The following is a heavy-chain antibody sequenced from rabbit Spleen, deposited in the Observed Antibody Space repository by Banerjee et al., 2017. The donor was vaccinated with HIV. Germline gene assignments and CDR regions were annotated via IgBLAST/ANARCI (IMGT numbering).Heavy chain of an antibody. CDR1: GLDFSSYYY. CDR3: ARDTGSSFSSYGMDL. V-gene: IGHV1S40*01. J-gene: IGHJ6*01. D-gene: IGHD8-1*01. CDR2: IYTSSGNT. Sequence: QSLEESGGDLVKPGASLTLTCTASGLDFSSYYYMCWVRQAPGKGLEWIGCIYTSSGNTYYASWAKGRFTISKPSSTTVTLQMTSLTAADSATYFCARDTGSSFSSYGMDLWGPGTLVTFS.